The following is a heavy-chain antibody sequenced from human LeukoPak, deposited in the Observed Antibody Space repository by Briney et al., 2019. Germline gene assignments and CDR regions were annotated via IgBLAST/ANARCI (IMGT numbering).Heavy chain of an antibody. CDR2: IYHSGST. J-gene: IGHJ4*02. Sequence: PSQTLSLTCAVSGGSISSGGYSWSWIRQPPGKGLEWIGYIYHSGSTYYNPSLKSRVTISVDRSKNQFSLKLSSVTAADTAVYYCARTGYCSGGSCLDYWGQGTLVTVSS. D-gene: IGHD2-15*01. CDR3: ARTGYCSGGSCLDY. CDR1: GGSISSGGYS. V-gene: IGHV4-30-2*01.